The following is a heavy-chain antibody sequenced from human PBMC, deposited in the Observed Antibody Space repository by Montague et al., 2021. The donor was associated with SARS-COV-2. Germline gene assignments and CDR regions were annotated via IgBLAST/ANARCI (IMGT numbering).Heavy chain of an antibody. V-gene: IGHV3-23*01. CDR2: ISGSGGST. D-gene: IGHD3-3*01. Sequence: SLRLSCAASGFTLSSYAMSWVRQAPGKGLEWVSAISGSGGSTYYXXSLKGRFTISRDNSKNTLYLQMNSLRAEDTAVYYCAKDATYYDFWSGYLSGGNYYYYYYMDVWGKGTTVTVSS. CDR1: GFTLSSYA. CDR3: AKDATYYDFWSGYLSGGNYYYYYYMDV. J-gene: IGHJ6*03.